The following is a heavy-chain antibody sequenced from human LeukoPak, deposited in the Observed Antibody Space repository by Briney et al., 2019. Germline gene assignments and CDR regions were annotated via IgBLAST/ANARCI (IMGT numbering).Heavy chain of an antibody. D-gene: IGHD6-13*01. Sequence: ASVKVSCKASGYTFTSYDINWVRQATGQGLEWMGWMNPNSGNTGYAQKFQGRVTMTRNTSISTAYMELSSLRSEDTAVYYCAGEIGKQLVLFYYYGMDVWGQGTTVTVSS. V-gene: IGHV1-8*01. CDR1: GYTFTSYD. CDR3: AGEIGKQLVLFYYYGMDV. CDR2: MNPNSGNT. J-gene: IGHJ6*02.